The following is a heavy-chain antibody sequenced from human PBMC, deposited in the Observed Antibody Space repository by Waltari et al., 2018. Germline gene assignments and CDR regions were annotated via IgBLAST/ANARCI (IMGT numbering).Heavy chain of an antibody. Sequence: QVQLQESGPGLVKPSETLSLTCTVSGGSISSYYWTWIRQPPGKGLEWIGYIYYSGSTNYNPSLKSRVTISVDTSKNQFSLKLSSVTAADTAVYYCARGTWIQLWPYYMDVWGKGTTVTISS. J-gene: IGHJ6*03. D-gene: IGHD5-18*01. V-gene: IGHV4-59*01. CDR2: IYYSGST. CDR3: ARGTWIQLWPYYMDV. CDR1: GGSISSYY.